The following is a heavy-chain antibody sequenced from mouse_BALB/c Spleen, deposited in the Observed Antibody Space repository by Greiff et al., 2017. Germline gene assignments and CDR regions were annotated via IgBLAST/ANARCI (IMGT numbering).Heavy chain of an antibody. CDR1: GFTFSDYG. V-gene: IGHV5-15*02. Sequence: EVKLMESGGGLVQPGGSRKLSCAASGFTFSDYGMAWVRQAPGKGPEWVAFISNLAYSIYYADTVTGRFTISRENAKNTLYLEMSSLRSEDTAMYYCARDRYDGRGAMDYWGQGTSVTVSS. CDR2: ISNLAYSI. CDR3: ARDRYDGRGAMDY. J-gene: IGHJ4*01. D-gene: IGHD2-14*01.